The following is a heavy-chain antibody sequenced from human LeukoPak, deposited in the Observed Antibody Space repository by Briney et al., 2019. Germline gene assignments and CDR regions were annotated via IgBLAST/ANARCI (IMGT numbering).Heavy chain of an antibody. Sequence: SETLSLTCAVYGGSFSGYYWSWIRQPPGKGLEWIGEINHSGSTNYNPSLKSRVTISVDTSKNQFSLKLSSVTAADTAVYYCARAHLFYDFWGGYYPTNWFDPWGQGTLVTVSS. CDR3: ARAHLFYDFWGGYYPTNWFDP. J-gene: IGHJ5*02. CDR2: INHSGST. CDR1: GGSFSGYY. V-gene: IGHV4-34*01. D-gene: IGHD3-3*01.